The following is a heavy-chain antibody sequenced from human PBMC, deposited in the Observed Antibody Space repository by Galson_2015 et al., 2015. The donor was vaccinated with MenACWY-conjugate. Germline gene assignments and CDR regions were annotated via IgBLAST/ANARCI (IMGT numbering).Heavy chain of an antibody. CDR3: ARTQDPNIVVDPYFDY. D-gene: IGHD3-22*01. J-gene: IGHJ4*02. V-gene: IGHV3-21*01. CDR2: ISSSSSYI. CDR1: GFTFSSYS. Sequence: SLRLSCAASGFTFSSYSMNWVRQAPGKGLEWVSSISSSSSYIYYADSVKGRFTISRDNAKNSLYLQMNSLRAEDTAVNYCARTQDPNIVVDPYFDYWGQGTLVTVSS.